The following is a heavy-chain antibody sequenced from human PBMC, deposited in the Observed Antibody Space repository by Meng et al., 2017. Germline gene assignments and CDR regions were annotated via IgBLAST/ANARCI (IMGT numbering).Heavy chain of an antibody. J-gene: IGHJ4*02. CDR3: ASSGYSYGYRFDY. D-gene: IGHD5-18*01. CDR2: INHSGST. V-gene: IGHV4-34*01. CDR1: GGSFSGYY. Sequence: QVQLQQWGAGPLKPSETLPLTCAGYGGSFSGYYWSWIRQPPGKGLEWIGEINHSGSTNYNPSLKSRVTISVDTSKNQFSLKLSSVTAADTAVYYCASSGYSYGYRFDYWGQGTLVTVSS.